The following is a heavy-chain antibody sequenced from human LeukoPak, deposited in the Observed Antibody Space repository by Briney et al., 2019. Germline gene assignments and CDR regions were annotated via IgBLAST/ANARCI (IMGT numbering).Heavy chain of an antibody. D-gene: IGHD6-19*01. CDR1: GGSISSNNCY. CDR3: ARRKSSIAVAGKGGIDP. CDR2: IYYSGST. Sequence: PSETLSLTCTVSGGSISSNNCYWGWIRQPPGKGLEWIGSIYYSGSTYYNPSLKSRVTISVDTSKNQFSLKLSSVTAADTAIYYCARRKSSIAVAGKGGIDPWGQGTLVTVSS. V-gene: IGHV4-39*01. J-gene: IGHJ5*02.